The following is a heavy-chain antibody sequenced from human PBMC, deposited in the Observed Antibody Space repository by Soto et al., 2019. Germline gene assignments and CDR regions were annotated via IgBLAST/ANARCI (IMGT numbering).Heavy chain of an antibody. CDR1: GYTFTSYG. CDR2: ISAYNGNT. D-gene: IGHD1-26*01. J-gene: IGHJ4*02. V-gene: IGHV1-18*01. CDR3: ARGEAQWEPSVSDY. Sequence: QVQLVQSGAEVKKPGASVKVSCKASGYTFTSYGISWVRQAPGPGLEWMGWISAYNGNTNHAQKLQGRVNMTTDTPTSTAYMEPRSLRSDDTAVYYCARGEAQWEPSVSDYWGKGTLVTFSS.